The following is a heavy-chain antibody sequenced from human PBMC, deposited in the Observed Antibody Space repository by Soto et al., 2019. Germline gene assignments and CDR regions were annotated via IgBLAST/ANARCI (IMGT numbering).Heavy chain of an antibody. CDR3: ARGTIQIFDY. D-gene: IGHD3-10*01. J-gene: IGHJ4*02. CDR2: IYYSGGN. CDR1: GCSISSYY. Sequence: SGTLSLTRPFSGCSISSYYWSWIRQPKGKGLEWIGYIYYSGGNNYNTPPKSRVTISVDKSKNQLSLKLSSVTAADTAVYYCARGTIQIFDYWGQGTLVTVSS. V-gene: IGHV4-59*01.